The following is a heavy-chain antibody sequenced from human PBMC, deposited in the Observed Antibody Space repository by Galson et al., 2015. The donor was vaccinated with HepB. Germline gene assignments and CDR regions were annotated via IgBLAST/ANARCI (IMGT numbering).Heavy chain of an antibody. J-gene: IGHJ6*02. V-gene: IGHV3-7*03. CDR3: ARGWAVAGYYYYYGMDV. D-gene: IGHD6-19*01. CDR2: IKQDGSEK. Sequence: LRLSCAASGFTFSSYWMSWVRQAPGKGLEWVANIKQDGSEKYYVDSVKGRFTISRDNAKNSLYLQMNSLRAEDTAVYYCARGWAVAGYYYYYGMDVWGQGTTVTVSS. CDR1: GFTFSSYW.